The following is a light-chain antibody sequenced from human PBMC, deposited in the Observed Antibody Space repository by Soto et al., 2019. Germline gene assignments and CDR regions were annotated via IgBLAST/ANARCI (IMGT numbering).Light chain of an antibody. V-gene: IGKV3-11*01. CDR3: QQRSSWPFT. J-gene: IGKJ3*01. Sequence: EIVLTQSPATLSLSPGERATLSCRASQTINSYLAWYQQKPGQAPRLLIYATSNRATGIPARFSGSGSGTDFTLCISSLEPEDFAVYYCQQRSSWPFTFGPGTKVDIK. CDR2: ATS. CDR1: QTINSY.